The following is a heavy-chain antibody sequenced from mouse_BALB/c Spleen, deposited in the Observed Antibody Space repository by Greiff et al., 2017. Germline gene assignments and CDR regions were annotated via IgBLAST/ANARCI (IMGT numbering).Heavy chain of an antibody. CDR1: GFSLTGYG. J-gene: IGHJ3*01. CDR3: ARGYYGNFWFAY. D-gene: IGHD2-1*01. V-gene: IGHV2-6-7*01. CDR2: IWGDGST. Sequence: QVQLQQSGPGLVAPSQSLSITCTVSGFSLTGYGVTWVRQPPGKGLEWLGMIWGDGSTDYNSALKSRLSISKDNSKSQVFLKMNSLQTDDTARYYCARGYYGNFWFAYWGQGTLVTVSA.